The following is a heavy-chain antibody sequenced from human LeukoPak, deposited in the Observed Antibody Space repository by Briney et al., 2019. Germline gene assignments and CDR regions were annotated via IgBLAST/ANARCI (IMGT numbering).Heavy chain of an antibody. J-gene: IGHJ4*02. V-gene: IGHV3-48*03. Sequence: PGGSLRLSCAASGFTFSSYEMNWVRQAPGKGLEWVSYISSSGSTIYYADSVKGRFTISRDNAKNSLYLQMNSLRAEDTAVYYCXRRIAAAGTWEIDYWGQGTLVTVSS. CDR1: GFTFSSYE. CDR3: XRRIAAAGTWEIDY. D-gene: IGHD6-13*01. CDR2: ISSSGSTI.